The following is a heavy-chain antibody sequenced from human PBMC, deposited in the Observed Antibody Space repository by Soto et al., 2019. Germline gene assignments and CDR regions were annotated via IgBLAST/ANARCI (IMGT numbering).Heavy chain of an antibody. V-gene: IGHV1-18*01. J-gene: IGHJ4*02. CDR3: ARGPRITIFGVVIIPDY. D-gene: IGHD3-3*01. Sequence: ASVKVSCKASGYTFTSYGISWVRQAPGQGLEWMGWISAYNGNTNYAQKLQGRVTMTTDTSTSTAYMELRSLRSGDTAVYYCARGPRITIFGVVIIPDYWGQGTLVTVSS. CDR2: ISAYNGNT. CDR1: GYTFTSYG.